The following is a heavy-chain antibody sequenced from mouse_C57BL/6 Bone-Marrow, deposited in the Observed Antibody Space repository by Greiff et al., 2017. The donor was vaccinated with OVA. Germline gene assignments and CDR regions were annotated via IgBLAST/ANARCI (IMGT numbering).Heavy chain of an antibody. CDR2: INPGGGGT. D-gene: IGHD2-1*01. J-gene: IGHJ3*01. CDR1: GYTFTSYW. V-gene: IGHV1-53*01. CDR3: ASYYAPFAY. Sequence: QVQLQQPGTELVKPGASVKLSCKASGYTFTSYWMHWVKQRPGQGLEWIGNINPGGGGTNYNEKIESKATITVDKSSNTAYMQLSSLTSEDSAVYCCASYYAPFAYWGQGTLVTVSA.